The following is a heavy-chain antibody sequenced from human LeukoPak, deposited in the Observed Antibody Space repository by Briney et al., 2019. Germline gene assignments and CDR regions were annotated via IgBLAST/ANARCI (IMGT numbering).Heavy chain of an antibody. V-gene: IGHV3-33*06. Sequence: PGRSLSLSCAASGFTFSSYGMHWVRPAPGKGLEWVAVIWYDGSNKYYADSVKGRFTISRDNSKNTLYLQMNSLRAEDTAVYYCAKDTYGSGNWFDPWGQGTLVTVSS. CDR3: AKDTYGSGNWFDP. J-gene: IGHJ5*02. D-gene: IGHD3-10*01. CDR2: IWYDGSNK. CDR1: GFTFSSYG.